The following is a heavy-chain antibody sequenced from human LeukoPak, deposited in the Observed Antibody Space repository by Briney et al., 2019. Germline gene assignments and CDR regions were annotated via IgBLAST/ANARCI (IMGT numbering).Heavy chain of an antibody. Sequence: SETLSLTCAVYGGSFSGYYWSWIRQPPGKGLEWIGETNHSGSTNYNPSLKSRVTISVDTSKNQFSLKLSSVTAADTAEYYCARARYFDWLVVTAAVTLDYWGQGTLVTVSS. V-gene: IGHV4-34*01. D-gene: IGHD3-9*01. CDR2: TNHSGST. CDR1: GGSFSGYY. J-gene: IGHJ4*02. CDR3: ARARYFDWLVVTAAVTLDY.